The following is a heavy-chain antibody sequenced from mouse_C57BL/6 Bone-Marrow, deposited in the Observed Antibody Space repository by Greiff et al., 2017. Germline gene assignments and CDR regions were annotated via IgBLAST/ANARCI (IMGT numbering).Heavy chain of an antibody. CDR2: IDPKSGGT. J-gene: IGHJ3*01. Sequence: VQLQQSGAELVKPGASVKLSCKASGYTFTSYWMHWVKQRPGRGLEWIGRIDPKSGGTKYNEKFKSKATLTVDKPSSTAYMQLSSLTSEDSAVYYCARGYDPWFAYWGQGTLVTVSA. CDR3: ARGYDPWFAY. CDR1: GYTFTSYW. D-gene: IGHD2-3*01. V-gene: IGHV1-72*01.